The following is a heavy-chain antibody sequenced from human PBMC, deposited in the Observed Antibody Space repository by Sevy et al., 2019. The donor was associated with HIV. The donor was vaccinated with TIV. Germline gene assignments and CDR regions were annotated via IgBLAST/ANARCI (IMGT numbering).Heavy chain of an antibody. CDR1: GFTFTSSA. V-gene: IGHV1-58*01. CDR2: IGVCSGNT. CDR3: AAVGSSGSKFRVAFDI. J-gene: IGHJ3*02. Sequence: ASVKVSCKASGFTFTSSAVQWVRQARGQRLEWIGWIGVCSGNTNYAQKFQERVTITRDMSTSTAYMELRSLRSEDTAVYYCAAVGSSGSKFRVAFDIWGQGTMVTVSS. D-gene: IGHD6-19*01.